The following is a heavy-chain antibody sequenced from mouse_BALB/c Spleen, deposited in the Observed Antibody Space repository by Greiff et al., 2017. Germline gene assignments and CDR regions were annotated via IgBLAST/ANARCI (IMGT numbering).Heavy chain of an antibody. CDR3: ARHGLLRRYAMDY. V-gene: IGHV5-12*01. J-gene: IGHJ4*01. Sequence: EVMLVESGGGLVKPGGSLKLSCAASGFTFSDYYMYWVRQTPEKRLEWVAYISNGGGSTYYPDTVKGRFTISRDNAKNTLYLQMSSLKSEDTAMYYCARHGLLRRYAMDYWGQGTSVTVSS. D-gene: IGHD2-3*01. CDR1: GFTFSDYY. CDR2: ISNGGGST.